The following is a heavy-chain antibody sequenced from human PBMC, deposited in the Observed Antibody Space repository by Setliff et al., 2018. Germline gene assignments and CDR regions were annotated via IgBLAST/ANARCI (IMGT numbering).Heavy chain of an antibody. D-gene: IGHD3-22*01. CDR3: ARINFYVSSGYYYAPEL. J-gene: IGHJ4*02. V-gene: IGHV1-18*01. CDR1: GYTFTNYG. Sequence: VASVKVSCKASGYTFTNYGITWVRQAPGRGLEWMGWINNYSFKTTYAQKFLDRVTITTDTSATTAYMELGSLRSDDTAVYYCARINFYVSSGYYYAPELWGQGTLVTVSS. CDR2: INNYSFKT.